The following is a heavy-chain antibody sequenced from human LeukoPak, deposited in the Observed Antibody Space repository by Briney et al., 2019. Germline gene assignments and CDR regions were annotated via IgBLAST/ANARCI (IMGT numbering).Heavy chain of an antibody. D-gene: IGHD3-22*01. J-gene: IGHJ4*02. V-gene: IGHV1-2*02. CDR2: INPNSGGT. CDR3: ARLYDSRGYYEDY. Sequence: GASVKVSCKASGYTFTGYYMHWVRQAPGQGLEWMGWINPNSGGTNYAQKFQGRVTMTRDTSISTAYMELSRLRSDDTAGYYCARLYDSRGYYEDYWGQGTLVPVS. CDR1: GYTFTGYY.